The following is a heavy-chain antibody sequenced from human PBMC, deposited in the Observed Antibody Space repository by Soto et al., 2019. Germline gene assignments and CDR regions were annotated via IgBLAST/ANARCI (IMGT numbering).Heavy chain of an antibody. J-gene: IGHJ4*02. V-gene: IGHV4-34*01. D-gene: IGHD3-16*02. CDR1: GGSFSGYY. CDR3: ARDRPGPVWGSYRYSRMDR. Sequence: QVQLQQWGAGLLKPSETLSLTCAVYGGSFSGYYWSWIRQPPGKGLVMIGEINHSGCTHYKPPLKSRVTISVDPSKNQFSLQLSSLTAAHSAVYYCARDRPGPVWGSYRYSRMDRWGQRALVTVSS. CDR2: INHSGCT.